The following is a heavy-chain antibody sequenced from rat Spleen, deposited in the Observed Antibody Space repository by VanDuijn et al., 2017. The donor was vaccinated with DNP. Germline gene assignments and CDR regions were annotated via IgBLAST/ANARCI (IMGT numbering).Heavy chain of an antibody. CDR1: GLNFNDYW. J-gene: IGHJ3*01. Sequence: EVKLVEAGGGLVHPGRSLKLSCAVSGLNFNDYWMGWVRQAPGKGLEWIGEINERSTIMNYAPSLRDKISFSRDNDQSTLYLQMTDLGSEDTGIYYCVTRGDPYDNWFAYWGRGTLVTVSS. CDR3: VTRGDPYDNWFAY. V-gene: IGHV4-2*01. CDR2: INERSTIM. D-gene: IGHD4-2*01.